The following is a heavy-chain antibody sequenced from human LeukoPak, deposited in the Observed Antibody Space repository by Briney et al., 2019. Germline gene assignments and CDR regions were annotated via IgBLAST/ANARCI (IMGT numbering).Heavy chain of an antibody. J-gene: IGHJ4*02. CDR3: ARAGWFGEFYGPLDY. CDR1: GYTFTSYG. CDR2: INTYIGNT. Sequence: ASVKVSCKASGYTFTSYGISWVRQAPGQGLEWMGWINTYIGNTNYAQKFQGRVTVTTDTSTSTAYMELRSLRSDDTAVYYCARAGWFGEFYGPLDYWGQGSLVTVSS. D-gene: IGHD3-10*01. V-gene: IGHV1-18*01.